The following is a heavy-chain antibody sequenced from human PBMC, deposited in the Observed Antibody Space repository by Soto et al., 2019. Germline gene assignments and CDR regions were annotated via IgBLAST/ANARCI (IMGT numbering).Heavy chain of an antibody. D-gene: IGHD5-18*01. Sequence: PSETLSLTCTVSGGSISSSSYYWGWIRQPPGKGLEWIGSIYYSGSTYYNPSLKSRVTISVDTSKNQFSLKLSSVTAADTAVYYCARHRRSGYSYGYGYYYYYGMDVWGQGTTVTVSS. CDR1: GGSISSSSYY. V-gene: IGHV4-39*01. CDR3: ARHRRSGYSYGYGYYYYYGMDV. CDR2: IYYSGST. J-gene: IGHJ6*02.